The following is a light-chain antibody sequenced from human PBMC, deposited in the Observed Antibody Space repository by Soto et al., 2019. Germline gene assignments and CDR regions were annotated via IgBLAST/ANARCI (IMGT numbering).Light chain of an antibody. CDR1: QGIWNY. Sequence: DIQMTQSPSSLSASVGDRATITCRASQGIWNYLAWYQQKPGTVPKLLIYSASTLQSGVPSRFSGSGSGTDFTLTISSLQPEDVATYYCQKYNSVPVTFGQGTRLEIK. V-gene: IGKV1-27*01. CDR2: SAS. CDR3: QKYNSVPVT. J-gene: IGKJ5*01.